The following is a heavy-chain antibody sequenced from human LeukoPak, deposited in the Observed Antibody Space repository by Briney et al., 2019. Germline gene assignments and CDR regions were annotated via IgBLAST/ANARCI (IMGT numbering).Heavy chain of an antibody. CDR3: ARDSASSSWYYFDY. J-gene: IGHJ4*02. V-gene: IGHV4-4*07. CDR1: GGSISSYY. D-gene: IGHD6-13*01. CDR2: IYTSGST. Sequence: SETLSLTCTVYGGSISSYYWSWIRQPAGKGLEWIGRIYTSGSTNYNPSLKSRVTMSVDTSKNQFSLKLSSVTAADTAVYYCARDSASSSWYYFDYWGQGTLVTVSS.